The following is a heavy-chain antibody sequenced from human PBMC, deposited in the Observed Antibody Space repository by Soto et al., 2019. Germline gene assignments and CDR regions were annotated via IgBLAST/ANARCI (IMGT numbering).Heavy chain of an antibody. CDR3: ARDRSGWTEGGFDY. J-gene: IGHJ4*02. Sequence: EVQLVESGGGLIQPGGSLRLSCAASGFTVSNNYMSWVRQAPGKGLEWVSEIYTGGSTYYADSVKGRFPISRDNSKNTLFLQMNSLRAEDTAVYYCARDRSGWTEGGFDYWGQGTLVTVSS. V-gene: IGHV3-53*01. CDR1: GFTVSNNY. CDR2: IYTGGST. D-gene: IGHD6-19*01.